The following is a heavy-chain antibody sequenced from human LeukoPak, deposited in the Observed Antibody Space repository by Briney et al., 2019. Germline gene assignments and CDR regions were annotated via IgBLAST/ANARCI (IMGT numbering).Heavy chain of an antibody. V-gene: IGHV3-7*01. CDR3: ARDTNSSVRRRLGYKDA. CDR2: IIQDGSEK. Sequence: GGSLRLSCAASGFTLSSYWMSWVRQAPGKGLEWVANIIQDGSEKNYVDSVKGRFTISRDNAKNALYLQMNSLRAEDTAVYYCARDTNSSVRRRLGYKDAWGKGTTVTVSS. D-gene: IGHD3-22*01. CDR1: GFTLSSYW. J-gene: IGHJ6*03.